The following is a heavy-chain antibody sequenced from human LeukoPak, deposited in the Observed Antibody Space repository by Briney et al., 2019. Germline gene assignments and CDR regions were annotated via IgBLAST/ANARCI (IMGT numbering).Heavy chain of an antibody. Sequence: ASVKVSCKASGGTFISYAMSWVRQAPGQGLEWMGRIIPIFGTANYAQKFQGRVTITTDESTSTAYMELSSLRSEDTAVYYCARVGCSSSSCLDYWGQGTLVTVSS. CDR1: GGTFISYA. V-gene: IGHV1-69*05. CDR2: IIPIFGTA. J-gene: IGHJ4*02. D-gene: IGHD2-2*01. CDR3: ARVGCSSSSCLDY.